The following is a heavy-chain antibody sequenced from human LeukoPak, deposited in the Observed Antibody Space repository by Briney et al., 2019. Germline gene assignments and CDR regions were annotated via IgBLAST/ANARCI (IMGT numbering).Heavy chain of an antibody. V-gene: IGHV3-21*01. CDR3: ARDRNYSRYFQH. Sequence: PGGSLRLSCAASGFTFSSYSMYWVRQAPGKGLEWVSSISSSGSYIYYADSVKGRFTISRDNAKNSLYLQMNSLRAGDTAVYYCARDRNYSRYFQHWGEGTRVTVST. CDR2: ISSSGSYI. D-gene: IGHD6-13*01. J-gene: IGHJ1*01. CDR1: GFTFSSYS.